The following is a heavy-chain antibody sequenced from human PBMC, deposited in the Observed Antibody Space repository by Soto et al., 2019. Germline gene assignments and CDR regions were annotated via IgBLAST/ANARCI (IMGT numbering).Heavy chain of an antibody. CDR1: GYTLTEVS. Sequence: ASVKVSCKVSGYTLTEVSMHWVRQAPGKGLEWMGGFDPEDGETIYAQQFQGRVTMTEDTSTDTAYMELSSLRSEDTAIYYCATLGYYDILTGYWVTPGKYYFDYWGQGTLVTVSS. V-gene: IGHV1-24*01. J-gene: IGHJ4*02. CDR3: ATLGYYDILTGYWVTPGKYYFDY. CDR2: FDPEDGET. D-gene: IGHD3-9*01.